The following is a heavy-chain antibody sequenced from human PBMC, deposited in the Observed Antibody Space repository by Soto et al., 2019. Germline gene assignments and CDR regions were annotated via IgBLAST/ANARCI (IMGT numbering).Heavy chain of an antibody. CDR1: GFTFISSF. J-gene: IGHJ4*02. CDR3: ARYFRGSGRYFFDY. CDR2: INQDGGGT. D-gene: IGHD6-19*01. V-gene: IGHV3-7*03. Sequence: VGSLRLSCVASGFTFISSFMGWVRQAPGKGLEWVANINQDGGGTYYVDSVEGRFTISRDNAKDSLYLQMNSLRGEDTAVYYCARYFRGSGRYFFDYWGQGTLVTVSS.